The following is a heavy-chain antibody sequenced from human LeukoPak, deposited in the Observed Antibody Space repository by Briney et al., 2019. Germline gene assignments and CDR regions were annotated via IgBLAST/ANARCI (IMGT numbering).Heavy chain of an antibody. J-gene: IGHJ4*02. CDR3: AKEITRPNRAVAGLNY. D-gene: IGHD6-19*01. Sequence: PGGSLRLSCAASGFTFSACGMHWVRQAPGKGLEWAAIISYDGSNKYYADSVKGRFTISRDNSKNTLYLQMNSLRPEDTAIYYCAKEITRPNRAVAGLNYWGQGTLVTVSS. CDR2: ISYDGSNK. CDR1: GFTFSACG. V-gene: IGHV3-30*18.